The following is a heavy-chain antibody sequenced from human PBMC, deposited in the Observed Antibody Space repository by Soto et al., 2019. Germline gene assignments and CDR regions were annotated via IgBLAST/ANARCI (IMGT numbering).Heavy chain of an antibody. CDR1: GFTFSSYW. J-gene: IGHJ5*02. Sequence: GGSLRLSCAASGFTFSSYWMSWVRQAPGKGLEWVANIKQDGSEKYYVDSVKGRFTISRDNAKNSLYLQMNSLRAEDTAVYYCAREIRGITFGGVIVHIRGGNWFDPWGQGNLVTVSS. D-gene: IGHD3-16*02. CDR2: IKQDGSEK. CDR3: AREIRGITFGGVIVHIRGGNWFDP. V-gene: IGHV3-7*03.